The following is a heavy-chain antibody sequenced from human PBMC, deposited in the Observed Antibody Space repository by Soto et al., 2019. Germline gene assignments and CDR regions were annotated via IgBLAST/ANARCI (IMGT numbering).Heavy chain of an antibody. CDR2: ISAYNGNT. CDR3: ARARGSYLDYYYYGMDV. V-gene: IGHV1-18*01. J-gene: IGHJ6*02. CDR1: GYTFTSYG. Sequence: GASVKVSCKASGYTFTSYGISWVRQAPGQGLEWMGWISAYNGNTNYAQKLQGRVTMTTDTSTSTAYMELRSLRSDDTAVYYCARARGSYLDYYYYGMDVWGQGTTVTVSS. D-gene: IGHD1-26*01.